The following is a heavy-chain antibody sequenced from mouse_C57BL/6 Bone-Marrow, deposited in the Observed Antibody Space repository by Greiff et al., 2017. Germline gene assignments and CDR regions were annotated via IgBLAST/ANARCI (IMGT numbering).Heavy chain of an antibody. Sequence: QVQLQQSGAELVKPGASVTFSCKASGFAFSSSWMNWVKQRPGQGLEWIGKIYPGDGDTNYNGKFKGKATLTADKSSSTAYMQLNSLTSGDSAVYFCAYETGGGDYWGQGTTLTVSS. CDR1: GFAFSSSW. V-gene: IGHV1-80*01. CDR2: IYPGDGDT. J-gene: IGHJ2*01. CDR3: AYETGGGDY. D-gene: IGHD4-1*01.